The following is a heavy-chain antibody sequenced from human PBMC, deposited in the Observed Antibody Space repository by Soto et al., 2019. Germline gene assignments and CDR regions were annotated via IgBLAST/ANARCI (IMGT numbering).Heavy chain of an antibody. CDR2: INAGNGNT. Sequence: ASVKVSCKASGYTFTSYAMHWVRQAPGQRLEWMGWINAGNGNTKYSQKFQGRVTITRDTSASTAYMELSSLRSEDTAVYYCARDLVDSGYDLGHAFDIWGQGTMGTVSS. D-gene: IGHD5-12*01. CDR3: ARDLVDSGYDLGHAFDI. V-gene: IGHV1-3*01. CDR1: GYTFTSYA. J-gene: IGHJ3*02.